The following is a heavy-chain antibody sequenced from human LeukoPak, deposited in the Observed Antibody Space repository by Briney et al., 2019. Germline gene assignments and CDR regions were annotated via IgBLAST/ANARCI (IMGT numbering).Heavy chain of an antibody. D-gene: IGHD2-2*01. V-gene: IGHV3-30*18. CDR3: AKDAAYIVVVPAAMEMDY. CDR1: GFTFSSYG. J-gene: IGHJ4*02. CDR2: ISYDGSNK. Sequence: GGSLRLSCAAYGFTFSSYGMHWVRQAPGKGLEWVAVISYDGSNKYYADSVKGRFTISRDNSKNTLYLQMNSLRAEDTAVYYCAKDAAYIVVVPAAMEMDYWGQGTLVTVSS.